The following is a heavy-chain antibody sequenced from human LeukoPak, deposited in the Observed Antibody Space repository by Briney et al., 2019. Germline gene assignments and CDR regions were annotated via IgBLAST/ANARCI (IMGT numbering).Heavy chain of an antibody. V-gene: IGHV1-2*02. Sequence: GASVKVSCEASGYTFSDFYVHWVRQAPGQGLEWMGWSNPSSGDTKYAQNFQGRVTMTRDTSISTAYMELTRLTSDDTAVYYCARGRDIKVGGPTLSAYWGQGTLVTVSS. CDR1: GYTFSDFY. J-gene: IGHJ4*02. CDR3: ARGRDIKVGGPTLSAY. CDR2: SNPSSGDT. D-gene: IGHD2-15*01.